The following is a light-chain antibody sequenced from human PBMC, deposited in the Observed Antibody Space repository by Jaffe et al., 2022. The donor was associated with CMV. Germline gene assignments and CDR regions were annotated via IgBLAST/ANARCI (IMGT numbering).Light chain of an antibody. V-gene: IGLV2-14*03. Sequence: QSALTQPASVSGSPGQSITISCTGTSSDVGGYNYVSWYQQHPRKAPKLMIYDVSNRPSGVSNRFSGSKSGNTASLTISGLQAEDEADYYCSSYTTSSTLPVFGGGTKLTVL. CDR1: SSDVGGYNY. J-gene: IGLJ2*01. CDR2: DVS. CDR3: SSYTTSSTLPV.